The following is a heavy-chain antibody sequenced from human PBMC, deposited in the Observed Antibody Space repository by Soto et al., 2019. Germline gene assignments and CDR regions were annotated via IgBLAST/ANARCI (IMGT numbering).Heavy chain of an antibody. CDR3: ARDTTYYDILTGYPPIDY. V-gene: IGHV3-48*01. CDR1: GFTFSSYS. Sequence: GSLRLSCAASGFTFSSYSMNWVRQATGKGLEWVSYISSSSSTIYYADSVKGRFTISRDNAKNSLYLQMNSLRAEDTAVYYCARDTTYYDILTGYPPIDYWGQGTLVTVSS. D-gene: IGHD3-9*01. J-gene: IGHJ4*02. CDR2: ISSSSSTI.